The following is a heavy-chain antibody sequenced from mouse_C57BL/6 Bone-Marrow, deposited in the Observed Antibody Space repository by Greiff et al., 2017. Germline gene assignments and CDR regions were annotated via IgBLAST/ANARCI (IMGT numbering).Heavy chain of an antibody. CDR1: GYAFSSSW. V-gene: IGHV1-82*01. D-gene: IGHD4-1*01. J-gene: IGHJ3*01. CDR2: IYPGDGDT. Sequence: QVQLQQSGPALVKPGASVKISCKASGYAFSSSWMNWVKQRPGKGLEWIGRIYPGDGDTNYNGKFKGKATLTADKSSSTAYMQLSSLTSEDSAVYFCAGDWDVRSFANRGQGTLVTVSA. CDR3: AGDWDVRSFAN.